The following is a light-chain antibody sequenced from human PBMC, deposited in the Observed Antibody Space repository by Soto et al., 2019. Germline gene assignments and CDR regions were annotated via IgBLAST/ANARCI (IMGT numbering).Light chain of an antibody. CDR3: QQSYSTPRT. CDR2: AAS. Sequence: DIQMTQSPSSLSASVGDRVTITCRASQSISSYLNWYQQKQGKAPKLLIYAASSLQSGVPSRFSGSGSRTDFTLTISSLQPEDFATYYCQQSYSTPRTFGQGTKEQIK. V-gene: IGKV1-39*01. CDR1: QSISSY. J-gene: IGKJ1*01.